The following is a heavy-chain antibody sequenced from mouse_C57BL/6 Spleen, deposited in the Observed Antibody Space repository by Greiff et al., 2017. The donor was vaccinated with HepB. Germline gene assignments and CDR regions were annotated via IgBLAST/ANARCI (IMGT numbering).Heavy chain of an antibody. CDR2: IYPGDGDT. D-gene: IGHD1-1*01. CDR1: GYAFSSSW. CDR3: ARGGTVTFSSYWYFDV. Sequence: QVQLQQSGPELVKPGASVKISCKASGYAFSSSWMNWVKQRPGKGLEWIGRIYPGDGDTNYNGKFKGKATLTADKSSSTAYMQLSSLTSEDSAVYFCARGGTVTFSSYWYFDVWGTGTTVTVSS. J-gene: IGHJ1*03. V-gene: IGHV1-82*01.